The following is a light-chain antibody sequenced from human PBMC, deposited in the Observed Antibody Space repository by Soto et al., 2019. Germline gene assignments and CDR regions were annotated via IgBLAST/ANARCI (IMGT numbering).Light chain of an antibody. CDR1: SSNIGSLYD. Sequence: QSVLTQPPSVSGAPGQRVTISCTGSSSNIGSLYDVHWYQQLPGTAPKLLIYDNSNRPSGVLDRFSGSKSGTSASLAITGLQAEDEADYYCQSYDSSLSASVFGGGTKLTVL. CDR2: DNS. J-gene: IGLJ2*01. CDR3: QSYDSSLSASV. V-gene: IGLV1-40*01.